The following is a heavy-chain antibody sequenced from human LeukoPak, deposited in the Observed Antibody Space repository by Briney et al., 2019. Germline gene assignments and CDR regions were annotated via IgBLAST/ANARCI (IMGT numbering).Heavy chain of an antibody. D-gene: IGHD5-12*01. CDR3: ARESYSGYARHSYFDY. CDR1: GFTFSSYS. CDR2: ISSSSSYI. J-gene: IGHJ4*02. V-gene: IGHV3-21*01. Sequence: GGSLRLSCAASGFTFSSYSMNWVRQAPGKGLEWVSSISSSSSYIYYADSVKGRFTISRDNAKNSLYLQMNSLRAEDTAVYYCARESYSGYARHSYFDYWGQGTLVTVSS.